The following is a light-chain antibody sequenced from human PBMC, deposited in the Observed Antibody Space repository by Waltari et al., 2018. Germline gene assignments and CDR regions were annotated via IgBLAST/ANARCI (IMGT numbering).Light chain of an antibody. CDR1: SGHSSNV. CDR3: QTGGHGTWV. CDR2: VNSEGSH. J-gene: IGLJ3*02. V-gene: IGLV4-69*01. Sequence: QLVLTQSPSASASLGASVKLTCTLSSGHSSNVIPWPQQQPEKGPRYLMKVNSEGSHSKGDKIPDRFSGSSSGAEHYLTISSLQSEDEADYYCQTGGHGTWVFGGGTKLTVL.